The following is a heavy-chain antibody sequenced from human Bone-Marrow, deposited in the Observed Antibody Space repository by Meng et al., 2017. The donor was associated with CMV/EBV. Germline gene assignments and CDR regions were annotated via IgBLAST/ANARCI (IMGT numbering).Heavy chain of an antibody. CDR1: GYTFTCYY. CDR3: ARDVVVVPAANGDYYYYGMDV. V-gene: IGHV1-2*02. D-gene: IGHD2-2*01. CDR2: INPNSGGT. J-gene: IGHJ6*02. Sequence: ASVKVSCKASGYTFTCYYMHWVRQAPGQGLEWMGWINPNSGGTNYAQKFQGRVTMARDTSISTGYMELSRLRSDDTAVYYCARDVVVVPAANGDYYYYGMDVWGQGTTVTVSS.